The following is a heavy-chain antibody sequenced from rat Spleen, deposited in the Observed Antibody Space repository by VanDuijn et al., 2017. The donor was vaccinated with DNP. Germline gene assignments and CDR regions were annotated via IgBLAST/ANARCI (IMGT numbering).Heavy chain of an antibody. V-gene: IGHV5-20*01. CDR3: TTESTYYGYFDY. CDR1: GFTFSDYY. Sequence: EVRLVESGGGLVQPGRSLKLSCTASGFTFSDYYMAWVRPAPTKGLEWVASISYDGSSTYYRDSVKGRFTISRDNAKSSLYLQMDSLRSEDTATYYCTTESTYYGYFDYWGQGVMVPVSS. CDR2: ISYDGSST. J-gene: IGHJ2*01. D-gene: IGHD1-9*01.